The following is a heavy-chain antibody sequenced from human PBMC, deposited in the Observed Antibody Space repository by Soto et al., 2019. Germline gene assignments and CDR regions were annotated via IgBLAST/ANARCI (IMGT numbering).Heavy chain of an antibody. V-gene: IGHV3-21*01. Sequence: GGSLRLSCAASGFTFSSYSMNWVRQAPGKGLEWVSSISSSSYVYYADSVKGRFTISRDNAKNSLYLQMNSLRAEDTAVYYFARDLSYVVVVAATSVDWFDPWGQGTLVTVSS. CDR1: GFTFSSYS. D-gene: IGHD2-15*01. J-gene: IGHJ5*02. CDR3: ARDLSYVVVVAATSVDWFDP. CDR2: ISSSSYV.